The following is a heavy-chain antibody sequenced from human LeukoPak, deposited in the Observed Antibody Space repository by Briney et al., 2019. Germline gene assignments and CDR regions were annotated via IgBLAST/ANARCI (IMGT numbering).Heavy chain of an antibody. J-gene: IGHJ4*02. CDR3: ARVGGSMVRGVITQDIDY. CDR2: INPNSGGT. V-gene: IGHV1-2*02. Sequence: ASVKVSCKASGYTFTGYYMHWVRQAPGQGLEWMGWINPNSGGTNYAQKFQGRVTMTRDTSISTAYMELSRLRSDDTAVYYCARVGGSMVRGVITQDIDYWGQGTLVTVSS. D-gene: IGHD3-10*01. CDR1: GYTFTGYY.